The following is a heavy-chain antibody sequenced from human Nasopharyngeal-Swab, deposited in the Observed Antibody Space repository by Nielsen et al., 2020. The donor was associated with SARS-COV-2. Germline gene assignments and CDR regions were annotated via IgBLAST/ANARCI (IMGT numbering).Heavy chain of an antibody. CDR3: ARAFAVGGDV. Sequence: GESLKISCAASGFTFSSYWMHWVRQAPGKGLVWVSRINSDGSSTNYADSVKGRFTISRDNAKNSLYLQMNSLRAEDTAVYYCARAFAVGGDVWGQGTTVTVSS. J-gene: IGHJ6*02. D-gene: IGHD2-21*01. CDR1: GFTFSSYW. V-gene: IGHV3-74*01. CDR2: INSDGSST.